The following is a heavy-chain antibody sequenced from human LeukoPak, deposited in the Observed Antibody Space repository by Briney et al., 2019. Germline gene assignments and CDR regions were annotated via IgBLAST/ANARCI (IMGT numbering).Heavy chain of an antibody. CDR1: GFTFSSYA. V-gene: IGHV3-30-3*01. J-gene: IGHJ4*02. Sequence: GRSLRLSCAASGFTFSSYAMHWVRQAPGKGLEWVAVISYDGSNKYYADSVKGRFTISRDNSKTTLYLQMNSLRAEDTAVYYCARVDVATATQFFDYWGQGTLVTVSS. CDR3: ARVDVATATQFFDY. CDR2: ISYDGSNK. D-gene: IGHD2-21*02.